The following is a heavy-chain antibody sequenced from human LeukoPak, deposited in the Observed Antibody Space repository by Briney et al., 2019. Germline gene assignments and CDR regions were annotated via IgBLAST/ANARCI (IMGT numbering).Heavy chain of an antibody. Sequence: GASVKVSCKASGYSFTGYYMHWVRQAPGQGLEWMGWINPHSGGTKYAQKFQGRVTMTRDTSITTAYMELSRLRSDDTAVYYCARDLYYDSSGYYSPHFDYWGQGTLVTVSS. CDR1: GYSFTGYY. CDR2: INPHSGGT. J-gene: IGHJ4*02. CDR3: ARDLYYDSSGYYSPHFDY. V-gene: IGHV1-2*02. D-gene: IGHD3-22*01.